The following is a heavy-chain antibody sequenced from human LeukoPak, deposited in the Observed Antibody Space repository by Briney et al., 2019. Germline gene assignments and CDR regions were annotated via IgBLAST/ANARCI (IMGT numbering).Heavy chain of an antibody. J-gene: IGHJ4*02. D-gene: IGHD2/OR15-2a*01. Sequence: PGGSLRLSCAASGFIFRNYYMSWVRQAPGKGLEWVSYISDNGDIVYYGDFVKGRFTISRDNANNSLSLHMTNLTVEDTAVYDCARANMGNWGQGAPVTVSS. CDR3: ARANMGN. CDR1: GFIFRNYY. CDR2: ISDNGDIV. V-gene: IGHV3-11*01.